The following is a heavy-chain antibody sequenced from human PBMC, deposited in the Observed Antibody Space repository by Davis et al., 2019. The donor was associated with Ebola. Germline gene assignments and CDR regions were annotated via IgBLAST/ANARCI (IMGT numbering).Heavy chain of an antibody. V-gene: IGHV1-18*01. CDR1: GYTFTSYG. CDR2: ISAYNGNT. Sequence: ASVKVSCKASGYTFTSYGISWVRQAPGQGREWMGWISAYNGNTNYAQKLQGRVTMTTDTSTSTAYMELRSLRSDDTAVYYCASGSYDFWSGYSLDYWGQGTLVTVSS. J-gene: IGHJ4*02. D-gene: IGHD3-3*01. CDR3: ASGSYDFWSGYSLDY.